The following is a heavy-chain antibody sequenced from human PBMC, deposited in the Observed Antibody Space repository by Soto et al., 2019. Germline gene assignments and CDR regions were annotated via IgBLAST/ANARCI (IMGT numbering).Heavy chain of an antibody. V-gene: IGHV4-34*01. CDR3: ARGGYSYGWDYYYYYMDV. CDR2: INHSGST. Sequence: TSETLSLTCAVYGGSFSGYYWSWIRQPPGKGLEWIGEINHSGSTNYNPSLKSRVTISVDTSKNQFSLKLSSVTAADTAVYYCARGGYSYGWDYYYYYMDVWGKGTAVTVSS. J-gene: IGHJ6*03. CDR1: GGSFSGYY. D-gene: IGHD5-18*01.